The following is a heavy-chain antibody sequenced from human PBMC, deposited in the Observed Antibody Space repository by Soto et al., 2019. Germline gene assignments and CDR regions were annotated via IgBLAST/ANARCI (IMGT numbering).Heavy chain of an antibody. J-gene: IGHJ4*02. CDR1: GFSFSTYS. CDR2: ITATGDRT. Sequence: LRLSCADSGFSFSTYSMSWVRQTPGKGLEWVSAITATGDRTYYADSVTGRFTISRDNSKKTHYLQMTSLRAEDTAIYYCATMNGYFEYWGQGTPVTVSS. CDR3: ATMNGYFEY. V-gene: IGHV3-23*01. D-gene: IGHD3-22*01.